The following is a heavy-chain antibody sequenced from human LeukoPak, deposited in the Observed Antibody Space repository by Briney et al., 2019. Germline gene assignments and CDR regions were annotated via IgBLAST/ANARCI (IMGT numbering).Heavy chain of an antibody. Sequence: AASVKVSCKASGGTFSSYAISWVRQAPGQGLEWMGGIIPIFGTANYAQKFQGRVTITTDESTSTAYMELSSLRSEDTAVYYCARDGVYCSSTSCYTDGYYYYYMDVWGKGTTVTVSS. J-gene: IGHJ6*03. CDR3: ARDGVYCSSTSCYTDGYYYYYMDV. CDR1: GGTFSSYA. CDR2: IIPIFGTA. D-gene: IGHD2-2*02. V-gene: IGHV1-69*05.